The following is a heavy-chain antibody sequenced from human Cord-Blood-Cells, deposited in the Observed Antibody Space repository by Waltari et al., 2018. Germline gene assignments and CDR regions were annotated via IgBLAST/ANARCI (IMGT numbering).Heavy chain of an antibody. CDR1: GGTFSSYP. CDR3: ARSMAATKNYYYGMDV. J-gene: IGHJ6*02. Sequence: QVQLVQSGAEVKKPGSSVKVSCKASGGTFSSYPISWVRQAPGQGLEWMGGIIPIFGTANYAQKFQGRVTITADESTSTAYMELSSLRSEDTAVYYCARSMAATKNYYYGMDVWGQGTTVTVSS. CDR2: IIPIFGTA. D-gene: IGHD1-26*01. V-gene: IGHV1-69*01.